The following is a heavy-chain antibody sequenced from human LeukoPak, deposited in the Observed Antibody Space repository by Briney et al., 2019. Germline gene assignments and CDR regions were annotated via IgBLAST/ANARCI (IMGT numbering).Heavy chain of an antibody. V-gene: IGHV1-2*02. J-gene: IGHJ3*02. CDR1: GYTFTGYY. D-gene: IGHD3-22*01. CDR2: INPNSGGT. Sequence: VASVKVSCKASGYTFTGYYMHWVRQAPGQGLEWMGWINPNSGGTNYAQKFQGRVTMTRDTSISTAYMELSRLRSDDTAVYYCARDRASSGYYYDAFDIWGQGTMVTVSS. CDR3: ARDRASSGYYYDAFDI.